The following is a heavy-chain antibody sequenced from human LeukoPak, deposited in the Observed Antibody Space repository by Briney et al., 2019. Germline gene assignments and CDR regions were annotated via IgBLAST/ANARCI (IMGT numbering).Heavy chain of an antibody. CDR2: TYYKSKWVY. CDR3: ARSGIVGSSGFDP. D-gene: IGHD1-26*01. CDR1: GDSVSSSSVS. Sequence: SQTLSLTCTIPGDSVSSSSVSWNWIRRSRSRGLEWLGRTYYKSKWVYDYAVSVKSRITINPDTSKNHFSLNLNSVTAEDTAVYYCARSGIVGSSGFDPWGQGTLVTVSS. J-gene: IGHJ5*02. V-gene: IGHV6-1*01.